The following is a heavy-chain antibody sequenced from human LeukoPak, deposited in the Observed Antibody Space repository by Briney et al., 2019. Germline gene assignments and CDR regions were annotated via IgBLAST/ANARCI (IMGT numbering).Heavy chain of an antibody. J-gene: IGHJ4*02. CDR2: IYPGDSDT. V-gene: IGHV5-51*01. CDR1: GYSFTNYW. Sequence: GESLKISCKGFGYSFTNYWIAWVRQMPGKGREWMGIIYPGDSDTRYSPSFQGQVTISADKSINTAYLQWSSLKASDTAMYYCARPRGSGGYVDYWGQGTLVTVSS. D-gene: IGHD6-19*01. CDR3: ARPRGSGGYVDY.